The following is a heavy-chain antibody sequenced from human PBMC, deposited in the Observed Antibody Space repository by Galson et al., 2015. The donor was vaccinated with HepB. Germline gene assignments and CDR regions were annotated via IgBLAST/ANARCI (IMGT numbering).Heavy chain of an antibody. D-gene: IGHD1-26*01. V-gene: IGHV1-69*01. CDR3: ASPGGWELLDGRYYFDY. CDR1: GGTFSSYA. CDR2: IIPIFGTA. J-gene: IGHJ4*02. Sequence: VKVSCKASGGTFSSYAISWVRQAPGQGLEWMGGIIPIFGTANYAQKFQGRVTITADESTSTAYMELSSLRSEDTAVYYCASPGGWELLDGRYYFDYWGQGTLVTVSS.